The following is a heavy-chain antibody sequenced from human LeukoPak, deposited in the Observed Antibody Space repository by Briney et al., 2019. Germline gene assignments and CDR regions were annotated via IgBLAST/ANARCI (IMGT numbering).Heavy chain of an antibody. J-gene: IGHJ4*02. V-gene: IGHV3-23*01. CDR3: AKTRGGRQLAMAKDYFAY. CDR1: GFTFSSYA. CDR2: ISGSGGST. D-gene: IGHD5-18*01. Sequence: GGSLRLSCAASGFTFSSYAMSWVRQAPGKGLEWVSAISGSGGSTYYADSVKGRFTITRDNSKNTLYLQMNSLRAEDTAVYYGAKTRGGRQLAMAKDYFAYWGKGTLVTVS.